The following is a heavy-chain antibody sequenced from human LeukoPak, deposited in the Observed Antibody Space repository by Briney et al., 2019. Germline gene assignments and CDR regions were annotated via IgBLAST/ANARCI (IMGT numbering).Heavy chain of an antibody. V-gene: IGHV4-39*01. J-gene: IGHJ4*02. CDR2: IYSSGST. D-gene: IGHD4-23*01. Sequence: SETLSLTCTVSGGSISSSGYYWGWIRQPPGKGLEWIGTIYSSGSTQYNPSLKSRVTISVDTSKNQFSLKLSSVTAADTAVYYCATSPQYGGYLGQGTLVTVSS. CDR1: GGSISSSGYY. CDR3: ATSPQYGGY.